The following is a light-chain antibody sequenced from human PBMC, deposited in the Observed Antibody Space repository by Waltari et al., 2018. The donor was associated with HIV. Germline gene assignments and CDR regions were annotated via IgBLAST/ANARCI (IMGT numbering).Light chain of an antibody. J-gene: IGKJ1*01. CDR1: QSVLYSSSNRNY. V-gene: IGKV4-1*01. CDR2: WAS. CDR3: QQYYSSPWT. Sequence: DIVMTQSPDSLAVSLGERATINCKSSQSVLYSSSNRNYLAWYQQKPGQPPTLLIYWASTRESWFPDRFSGSGSGTEFTLTISSLQAEDVAVYYCQQYYSSPWTFGQGTKVEIK.